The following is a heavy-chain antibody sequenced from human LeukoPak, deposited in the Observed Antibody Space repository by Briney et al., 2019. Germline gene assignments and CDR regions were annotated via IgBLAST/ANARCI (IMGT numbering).Heavy chain of an antibody. Sequence: GGSLRLSCAASGFTFSSYGMNWVRQAPGKGLEWVSSISSGSSYIYYADSVKGRFTISRDNAKNSLFLQMNSLRAEDTAVYYCARDRMATIDFDYWGQGTLVTVS. CDR3: ARDRMATIDFDY. V-gene: IGHV3-21*01. D-gene: IGHD5-24*01. J-gene: IGHJ4*02. CDR2: ISSGSSYI. CDR1: GFTFSSYG.